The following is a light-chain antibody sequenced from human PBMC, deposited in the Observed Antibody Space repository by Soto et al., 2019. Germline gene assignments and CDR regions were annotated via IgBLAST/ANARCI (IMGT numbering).Light chain of an antibody. CDR3: QTWGTGIPV. J-gene: IGLJ3*02. V-gene: IGLV4-69*01. CDR2: VNSDGSH. Sequence: QAVVTQSPSASASLGASVKLTCTLNSGHRTYAIAWHQQQPEKGPRYLMKVNSDGSHSKGDGIPDRFSGSSSGAERYLTISSLQSEDEADYYCQTWGTGIPVFGGGTKLTV. CDR1: SGHRTYA.